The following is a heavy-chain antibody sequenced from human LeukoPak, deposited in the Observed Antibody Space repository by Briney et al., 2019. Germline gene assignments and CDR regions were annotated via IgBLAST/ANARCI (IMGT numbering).Heavy chain of an antibody. V-gene: IGHV1-69*02. J-gene: IGHJ6*03. D-gene: IGHD6-13*01. CDR1: GGTFSSYT. Sequence: SVKVSCKASGGTFSSYTISWVRQAPGQGLEWMGRIIPILGIANYAQKFQGRVTITADKSTSTAYMELGSLRSEDTAVYYCARGGIAAAGDTYYYYYMDVWGKGTTVTVSS. CDR2: IIPILGIA. CDR3: ARGGIAAAGDTYYYYYMDV.